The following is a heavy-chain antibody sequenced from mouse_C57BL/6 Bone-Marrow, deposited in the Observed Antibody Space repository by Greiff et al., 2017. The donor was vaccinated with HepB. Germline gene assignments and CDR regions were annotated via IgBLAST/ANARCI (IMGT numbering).Heavy chain of an antibody. J-gene: IGHJ3*01. CDR2: IDPSDSYT. CDR1: GYTFTSYW. Sequence: VKLQQPGAELVKPGASVKLSCKASGYTFTSYWMQWVKQRPGQGLEWIGEIDPSDSYTNYNQKFKGKATLTVDTSSSTAYMQLSSLTSEDSAVYYCARSGSSSSYWGQGTLVTVSA. D-gene: IGHD1-1*01. V-gene: IGHV1-50*01. CDR3: ARSGSSSSY.